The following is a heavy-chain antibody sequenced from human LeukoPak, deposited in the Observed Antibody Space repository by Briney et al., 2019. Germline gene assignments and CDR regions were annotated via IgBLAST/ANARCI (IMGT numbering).Heavy chain of an antibody. CDR2: ISGSGGST. D-gene: IGHD6-13*01. V-gene: IGHV3-23*01. CDR3: ARAYSSSWYFGY. Sequence: GGSLRLSCAASGFTFSSYAMSWVRQAPGKGLEWVSAISGSGGSTYYADSVKGRFTISRDNSKNTLYLQMNSLRAEDTAVYYCARAYSSSWYFGYWGPGTLVTVSS. J-gene: IGHJ4*02. CDR1: GFTFSSYA.